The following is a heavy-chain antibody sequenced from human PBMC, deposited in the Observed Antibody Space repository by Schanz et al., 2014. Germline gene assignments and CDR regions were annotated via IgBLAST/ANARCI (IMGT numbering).Heavy chain of an antibody. CDR3: VREENYPSFLGYYYYMDV. CDR2: ISHDGNNK. CDR1: GFSFRKSA. Sequence: VQLLESGGGLVQPGGSLRLSCAASGFSFRKSAMSWVRQAPGKGLEWAALISHDGNNKHYVDSVEGRFTISRDNSKSMLFLEMSSLRVEDTAVYYCVREENYPSFLGYYYYMDVWGKGTSVTVSS. D-gene: IGHD3-10*01. V-gene: IGHV3-30-3*01. J-gene: IGHJ6*03.